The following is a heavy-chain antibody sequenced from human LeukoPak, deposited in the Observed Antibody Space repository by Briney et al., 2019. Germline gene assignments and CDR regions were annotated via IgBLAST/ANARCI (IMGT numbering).Heavy chain of an antibody. CDR1: GFTFSSYE. CDR2: ISSSGSTI. V-gene: IGHV3-48*03. J-gene: IGHJ4*02. CDR3: AKVGHDYGSGEVDY. D-gene: IGHD3-10*01. Sequence: PGGSLRLSCAASGFTFSSYEMNWVRQAPGKWLEWVSYISSSGSTIYYADSVKGRFTISRDSSKNTLYLQMNSLRAEDTAVYYCAKVGHDYGSGEVDYWGQGTLVTVSS.